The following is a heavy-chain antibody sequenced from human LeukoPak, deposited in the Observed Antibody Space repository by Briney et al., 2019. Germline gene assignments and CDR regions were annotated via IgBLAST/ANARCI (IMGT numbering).Heavy chain of an antibody. CDR2: ISGSGGST. CDR1: GFTFSSYA. V-gene: IGHV3-23*01. D-gene: IGHD2-15*01. CDR3: ARRPGYCSGGSCYSGVEFDP. Sequence: GGSLRLSCAASGFTFSSYAMSWVRQAPGKGLEWASAISGSGGSTYYADSVKGRFTISRDNSKNTLYLQMNSLRAEDTAVYYCARRPGYCSGGSCYSGVEFDPWGQGTLVTVSS. J-gene: IGHJ5*02.